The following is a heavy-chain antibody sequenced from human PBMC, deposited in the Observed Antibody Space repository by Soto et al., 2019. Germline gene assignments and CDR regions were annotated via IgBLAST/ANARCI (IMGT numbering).Heavy chain of an antibody. CDR1: GFTFSGYW. Sequence: EVQLVESGGGLVQPGGSLRLSCAASGFTFSGYWMSLVRQAPGKGLEWVANIKQDGSEQFYVDSVKGRFTISRDNAKNSLYLQMNSLRAEDTAVYYCAREAVWGQGTTVTVSS. J-gene: IGHJ6*02. CDR2: IKQDGSEQ. CDR3: AREAV. V-gene: IGHV3-7*05.